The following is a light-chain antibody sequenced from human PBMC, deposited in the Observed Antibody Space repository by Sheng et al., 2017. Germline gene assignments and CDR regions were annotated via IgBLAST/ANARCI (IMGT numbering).Light chain of an antibody. CDR3: QQYNNWPGT. Sequence: EIVMTQSPATLSASPGERATLSCRASQSVSSNLAWYQQKPGQAPRLLIYGASTRATGIPQPGSAAVGLGQSSLSTISSLQSEDSAVYYCQQYNNWPGTFGQGTKVEI. J-gene: IGKJ1*01. CDR1: QSVSSN. CDR2: GAS. V-gene: IGKV3D-15*01.